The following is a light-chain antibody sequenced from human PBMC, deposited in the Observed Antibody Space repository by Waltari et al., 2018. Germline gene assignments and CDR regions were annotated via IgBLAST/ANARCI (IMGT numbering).Light chain of an antibody. J-gene: IGKJ4*01. CDR1: QDISNY. V-gene: IGKV1-33*01. CDR3: QQYDNLPPLT. CDR2: DAS. Sequence: DIQMTQSPSSLSASVGDRVTITCQASQDISNYLNWYQQKPGKAPKLLLYDASNLETGVPSRFSGSGSGTDFTFTISSLQPEDIATYYCQQYDNLPPLTFGGGTKVEIK.